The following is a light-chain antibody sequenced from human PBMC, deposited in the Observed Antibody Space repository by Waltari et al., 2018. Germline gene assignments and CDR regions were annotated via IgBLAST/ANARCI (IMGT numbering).Light chain of an antibody. Sequence: AIQMTQSPSSLSASVGDRVTITCRASQGIRNDLGWYQQKPGKAPKLLVYAASRVQSGDPSRFSGSGSGTEFTLTISSLQPEDSATYYCLQDYNYPWTFGQGTSVEIK. V-gene: IGKV1-6*01. CDR2: AAS. CDR1: QGIRND. CDR3: LQDYNYPWT. J-gene: IGKJ1*01.